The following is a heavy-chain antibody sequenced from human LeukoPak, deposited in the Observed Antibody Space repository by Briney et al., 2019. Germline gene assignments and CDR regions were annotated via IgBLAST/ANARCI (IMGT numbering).Heavy chain of an antibody. CDR1: GYTFTGYY. V-gene: IGHV1-2*02. J-gene: IGHJ4*02. CDR2: INPNSGGT. Sequence: GASVKVSCKASGYTFTGYYMHWVRQAPGQGLEWMGWINPNSGGTNYAQKFQGRVTMTRDTSISTAYMELSRLRSDDTAVYYCASFSPYSSGWYPFDYWGQGTLVTVSS. CDR3: ASFSPYSSGWYPFDY. D-gene: IGHD6-19*01.